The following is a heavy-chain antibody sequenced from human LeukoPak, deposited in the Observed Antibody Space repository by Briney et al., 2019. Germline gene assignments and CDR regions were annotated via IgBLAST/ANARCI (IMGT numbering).Heavy chain of an antibody. V-gene: IGHV1-69*05. Sequence: SVKVSCKASGGTFSSYAISWVRQAPGQGLEWMGGIIPIFGTANYAQKFQGRVTITTDESTSTAYMELSSLRSEDTAVYYCARMVGQLVGYYYYMDVWGKGTTVTVSS. J-gene: IGHJ6*03. D-gene: IGHD6-6*01. CDR1: GGTFSSYA. CDR3: ARMVGQLVGYYYYMDV. CDR2: IIPIFGTA.